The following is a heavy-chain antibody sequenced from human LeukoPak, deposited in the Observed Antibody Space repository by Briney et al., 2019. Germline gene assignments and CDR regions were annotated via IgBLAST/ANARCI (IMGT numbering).Heavy chain of an antibody. CDR1: GXRFTSYW. CDR3: ARRRGRYSGDAFDI. Sequence: GESLKISFKGSGXRFTSYWIGWVRQMPGKGLEWMVFIYPGDSDTRYSPSFQGQVTISADKSMSTAYLQWSSLKASDTAMYYCARRRGRYSGDAFDIWGQGTMVTVSS. D-gene: IGHD1-26*01. J-gene: IGHJ3*02. V-gene: IGHV5-51*01. CDR2: IYPGDSDT.